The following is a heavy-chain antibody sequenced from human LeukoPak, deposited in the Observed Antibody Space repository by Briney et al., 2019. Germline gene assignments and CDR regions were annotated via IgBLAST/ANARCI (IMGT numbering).Heavy chain of an antibody. D-gene: IGHD6-19*01. Sequence: ASVKVSCKASGYTFTGYFIHWVRQAPGQGLEWMGWINPNSGGTNYAQKFQGRVTMTRDTSISTAYMELSRLRSDDTAVYYCARENKGWSPGDYWGQGTLVTVSS. CDR2: INPNSGGT. V-gene: IGHV1-2*02. CDR1: GYTFTGYF. J-gene: IGHJ4*02. CDR3: ARENKGWSPGDY.